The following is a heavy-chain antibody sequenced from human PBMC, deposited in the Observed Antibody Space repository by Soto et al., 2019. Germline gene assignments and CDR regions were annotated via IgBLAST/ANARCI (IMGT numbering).Heavy chain of an antibody. V-gene: IGHV1-69*13. CDR1: GGTFSSYA. J-gene: IGHJ6*02. CDR3: ARREMATNYYYYGMDV. CDR2: IIPIFGTA. D-gene: IGHD5-12*01. Sequence: SVKVSCKASGGTFSSYAISWVRQAPGQGLEWMGGIIPIFGTANYAQKFQGRVTITADESTSTAYMELSSLRSEDTAVYYCARREMATNYYYYGMDVWGQGTTVTVSS.